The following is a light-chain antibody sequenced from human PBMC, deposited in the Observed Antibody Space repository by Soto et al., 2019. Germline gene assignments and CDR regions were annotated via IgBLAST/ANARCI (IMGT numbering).Light chain of an antibody. CDR1: QSVSSY. CDR2: DAS. J-gene: IGKJ2*01. CDR3: QQRSNWPPYT. V-gene: IGKV3-11*01. Sequence: EIVLTQSPATLSLSPGERATLSCRASQSVSSYLAWYQQKPGQAPRLLIYDASNRATGIPARFSGSGSGKEFTLTISSLEPEDFAVYYCQQRSNWPPYTFGQGTKLEIK.